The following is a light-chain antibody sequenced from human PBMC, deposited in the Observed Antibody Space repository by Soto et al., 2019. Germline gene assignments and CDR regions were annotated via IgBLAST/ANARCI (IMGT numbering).Light chain of an antibody. CDR2: DAY. CDR1: QSFRGL. V-gene: IGKV3-11*01. CDR3: QQRHMWHIT. Sequence: EVVLTQSPVTLSLSPGERATLSCRASQSFRGLLAWYQQKPGQAPRLLIYDAYNRATGIPPRFSGSGSGTNFPITISSLEPEDSAVYYCQQRHMWHITFGQGTRLEIK. J-gene: IGKJ5*01.